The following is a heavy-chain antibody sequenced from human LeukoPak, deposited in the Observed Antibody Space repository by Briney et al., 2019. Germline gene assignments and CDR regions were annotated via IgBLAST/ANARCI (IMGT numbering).Heavy chain of an antibody. V-gene: IGHV3-30*18. D-gene: IGHD6-6*01. J-gene: IGHJ6*03. CDR3: AKDTWQLGEFQYYYYMDV. CDR2: ISYDGSHK. CDR1: GFTFSSYA. Sequence: GGSLRLSCAASGFTFSSYAMSWVRQAPGKGLEWVAVISYDGSHKYYTHSVKGRFTISRDNSKNTVYLQMSSLRADDTAVYYCAKDTWQLGEFQYYYYMDVWGKGTTVTVSS.